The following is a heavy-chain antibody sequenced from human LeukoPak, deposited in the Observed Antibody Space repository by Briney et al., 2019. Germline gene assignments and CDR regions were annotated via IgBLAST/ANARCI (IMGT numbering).Heavy chain of an antibody. J-gene: IGHJ3*02. D-gene: IGHD3-3*01. CDR2: IYYSGST. CDR1: GGSISSYY. Sequence: PSETLSLTCTVSGGSISSYYWSWIRQPPGKGLEWIGYIYYSGSTNYNPSLKSRVTISVDTSKNQFSLKLSSVTAADTAVYYCAREGPTLDYDFWSGYYPQGAFDIWGQGTMVTVSS. CDR3: AREGPTLDYDFWSGYYPQGAFDI. V-gene: IGHV4-59*01.